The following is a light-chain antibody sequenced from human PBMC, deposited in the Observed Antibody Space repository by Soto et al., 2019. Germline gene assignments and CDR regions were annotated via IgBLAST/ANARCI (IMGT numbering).Light chain of an antibody. J-gene: IGKJ1*01. CDR3: QQYNSYSRT. CDR1: QGISSY. V-gene: IGKV1-13*02. Sequence: AIQLTQSPSSLSASVGDRVTITCRASQGISSYLGWYQQKPGKAPKLLIYDASSLESGVPSRFSGSGSGTEFTLTISSLQPDDFATYYCQQYNSYSRTFGQGTKVDI. CDR2: DAS.